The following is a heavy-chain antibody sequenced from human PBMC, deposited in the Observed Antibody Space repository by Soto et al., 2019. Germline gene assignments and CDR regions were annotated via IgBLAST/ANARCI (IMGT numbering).Heavy chain of an antibody. V-gene: IGHV4-4*07. CDR2: IFSSGST. CDR1: GGSINTFY. Sequence: SETLSLTCTVSGGSINTFYWIWVRQPAGKGLEWIGRIFSSGSTSFNPSLESRVAMSVDTSKNHFSLNLSSVTAADMAVYYCAREGSYSAYNFAHGIQLWSFDFWGQGALVTVSS. D-gene: IGHD5-12*01. CDR3: AREGSYSAYNFAHGIQLWSFDF. J-gene: IGHJ4*02.